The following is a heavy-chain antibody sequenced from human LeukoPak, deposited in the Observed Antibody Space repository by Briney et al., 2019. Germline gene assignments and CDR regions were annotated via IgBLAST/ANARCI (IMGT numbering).Heavy chain of an antibody. J-gene: IGHJ3*02. CDR3: AGATFGETIDAFDI. D-gene: IGHD3-16*01. CDR2: IYYSGST. Sequence: SETLSLTCTVSGGSISSSSYYWGWIRQPPGKGLEWIGSIYYSGSTYYNPSLKSRVTISVDTSKNQFSLKLSSVTAADTAVYYCAGATFGETIDAFDIWGQGTMVTVSS. CDR1: GGSISSSSYY. V-gene: IGHV4-39*07.